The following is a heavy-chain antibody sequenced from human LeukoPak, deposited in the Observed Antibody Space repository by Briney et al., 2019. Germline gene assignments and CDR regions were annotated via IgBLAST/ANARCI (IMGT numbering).Heavy chain of an antibody. V-gene: IGHV3-9*01. CDR1: GFTFDDYA. J-gene: IGHJ3*02. D-gene: IGHD3-10*01. Sequence: GRPLRLSCAASGFTFDDYAMHWVRQAPGKGLEWVSGISWNSGSIGYADSVKGRFTISRDNAKNSLYLQMNSLRAEDTALYYCAKDIGGFYGSGSYYNVHAFDIWGQGTMVTVSS. CDR3: AKDIGGFYGSGSYYNVHAFDI. CDR2: ISWNSGSI.